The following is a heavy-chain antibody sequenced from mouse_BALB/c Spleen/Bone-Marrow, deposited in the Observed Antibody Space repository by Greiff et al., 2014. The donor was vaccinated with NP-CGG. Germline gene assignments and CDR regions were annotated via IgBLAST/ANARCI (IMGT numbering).Heavy chain of an antibody. CDR1: GYTFTDYN. CDR3: ARGDGYYARFAY. J-gene: IGHJ3*01. CDR2: INPNNGGT. D-gene: IGHD2-3*01. Sequence: EVQLQQSGPELVKPGASVKIPCKASGYTFTDYNMDWVKQSHGKSLEWIGDINPNNGGTIYNQKFKGKATLTVDKSSSIAYMELRSLTSEDTAVYYCARGDGYYARFAYWGQGTLVTVSA. V-gene: IGHV1-18*01.